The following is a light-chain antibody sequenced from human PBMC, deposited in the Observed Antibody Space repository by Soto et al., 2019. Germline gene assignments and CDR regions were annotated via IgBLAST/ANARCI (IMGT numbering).Light chain of an antibody. CDR1: QSVSSS. CDR2: GAS. J-gene: IGKJ2*01. Sequence: EIVMTQSPGTLSVSPGERATLSCRASQSVSSSLAWYQQRPGQAPRLLIYGASTRATGVPARFSGSGSGTEFTLPLTSLQSEDFAVYYCQQYNNWPPYTFGQGTKLQIK. V-gene: IGKV3-15*01. CDR3: QQYNNWPPYT.